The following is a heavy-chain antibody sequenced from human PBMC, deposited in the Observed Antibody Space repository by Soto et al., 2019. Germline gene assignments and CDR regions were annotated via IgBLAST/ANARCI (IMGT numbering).Heavy chain of an antibody. V-gene: IGHV4-59*07. CDR1: GGSISSYY. Sequence: QVQLQESGPGLVKPSDTLSLTCTVSGGSISSYYWSWIRQPPGKGLEWIGYIYYSGSTNYNPSLKSRVTISVDTSKNQFSLKLSSVTAADTAVYYCARVSSSTRYYFDYWGQGTLVTVSS. D-gene: IGHD6-13*01. CDR2: IYYSGST. J-gene: IGHJ4*02. CDR3: ARVSSSTRYYFDY.